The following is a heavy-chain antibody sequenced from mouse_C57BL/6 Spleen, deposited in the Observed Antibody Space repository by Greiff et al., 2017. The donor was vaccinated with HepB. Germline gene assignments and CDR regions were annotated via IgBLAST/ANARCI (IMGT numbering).Heavy chain of an antibody. CDR2: IYPGNSDT. CDR1: GYTFTSYW. CDR3: TRRDTTASNDFDY. Sequence: VQLQQSGTVLARPGASVKMSCKTSGYTFTSYWMHWVKQRPGQGLEWIGAIYPGNSDTSYNQKFKGKAKLTAVTSASTAYMELSSLTNEDSAVYYCTRRDTTASNDFDYWGQGTTLTVSS. J-gene: IGHJ2*01. V-gene: IGHV1-5*01. D-gene: IGHD1-2*01.